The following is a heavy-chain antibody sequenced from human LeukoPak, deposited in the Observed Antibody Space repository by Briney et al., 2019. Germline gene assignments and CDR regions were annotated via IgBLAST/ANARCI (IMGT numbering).Heavy chain of an antibody. CDR1: GYTFTCYY. J-gene: IGHJ4*02. Sequence: ASVKVSCKASGYTFTCYYMHWVRQAPGQGLEWMGWINPNSGGTNYAQKFQGRVTMARDTSISTAYMELSRLRSDDTAVYYCARGYYDSSGYYFDYWGRGTLVTVSS. V-gene: IGHV1-2*02. D-gene: IGHD3-22*01. CDR3: ARGYYDSSGYYFDY. CDR2: INPNSGGT.